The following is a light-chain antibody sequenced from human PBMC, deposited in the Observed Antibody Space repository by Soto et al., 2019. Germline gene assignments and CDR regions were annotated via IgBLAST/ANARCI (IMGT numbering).Light chain of an antibody. V-gene: IGKV3-15*01. CDR3: HHFRHWPRT. CDR1: QNVRSN. J-gene: IGKJ1*01. CDR2: GAS. Sequence: VMARSGGTLAVSGGCGATLSFRASQNVRSNVAWYQQKPGQAPRLLIYGASYRANGVPARFSCSGSGTELTLTITSLQSADFAVYYSHHFRHWPRTFRHGTQLDIK.